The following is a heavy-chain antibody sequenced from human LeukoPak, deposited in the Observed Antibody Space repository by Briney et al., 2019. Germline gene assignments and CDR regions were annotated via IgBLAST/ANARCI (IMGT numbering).Heavy chain of an antibody. J-gene: IGHJ4*02. CDR2: IYYSGST. CDR3: ARHRWMGRGYQLLLGYYFDY. CDR1: GGSISSGDYY. V-gene: IGHV4-30-4*08. Sequence: SQTLSLTCTVSGGSISSGDYYWSWIRQPPGKGLEWIGYIYYSGSTYYNPSLKSRVTISVDTSKNQFSLKLSSVTAADTAVYYCARHRWMGRGYQLLLGYYFDYWGQGTLVTVSS. D-gene: IGHD2-2*01.